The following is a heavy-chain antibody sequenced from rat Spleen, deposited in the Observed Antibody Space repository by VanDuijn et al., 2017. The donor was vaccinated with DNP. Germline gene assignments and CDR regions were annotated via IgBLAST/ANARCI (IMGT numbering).Heavy chain of an antibody. CDR2: INYSGST. V-gene: IGHV3-1*01. Sequence: EVRLQESGPGLVQPSQSLSLTCSVTGYSITSNYWAWIRKFPGNKMEWIGYINYSGSTGYNPSLRSRISITRDTSKNHFFLHLDFVTTEDTATYYCARWTRYFDYWGQGVMVTVSS. CDR3: ARWTRYFDY. J-gene: IGHJ2*01. CDR1: GYSITSNY. D-gene: IGHD1-7*01.